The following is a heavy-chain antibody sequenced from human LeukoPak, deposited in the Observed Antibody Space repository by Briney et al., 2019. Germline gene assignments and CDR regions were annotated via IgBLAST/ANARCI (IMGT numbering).Heavy chain of an antibody. CDR2: IIPILGTA. Sequence: GASVKVSCKASGYTFSSYGITWVRQAPGQGLEWMGGIIPILGTANYAQKFQGRVTVTRDTSTSTVHMELSGLRSEDTAVYYCARDQEGFDYWGQGTLVTVSS. J-gene: IGHJ4*02. CDR1: GYTFSSYG. CDR3: ARDQEGFDY. V-gene: IGHV1-69*05.